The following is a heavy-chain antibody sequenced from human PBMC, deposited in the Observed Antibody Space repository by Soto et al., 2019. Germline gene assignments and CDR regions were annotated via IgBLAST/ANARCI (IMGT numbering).Heavy chain of an antibody. V-gene: IGHV4-34*01. CDR1: GGSLSGYY. D-gene: IGHD5-12*01. CDR2: IKDGGST. Sequence: QVQLQQWGAGLLKPSETLSLTCAVNGGSLSGYYWSWIRQPPGKGLEWIGEIKDGGSTNYSPSLRGRGTISADTSKNQFSLRLSSVTAADTAVYFCARGQEGIVATHWDQGTLVTVSS. CDR3: ARGQEGIVATH. J-gene: IGHJ4*02.